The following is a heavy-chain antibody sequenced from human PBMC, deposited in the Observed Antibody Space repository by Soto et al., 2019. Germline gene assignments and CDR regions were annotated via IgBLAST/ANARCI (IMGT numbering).Heavy chain of an antibody. V-gene: IGHV4-39*07. D-gene: IGHD3-10*01. CDR1: GGSISSSSYY. Sequence: SETLSLTCTVSGGSISSSSYYWAWTRQPPGKGLEWIGSIYYSGSTYYNPSLKSRVTLSVDTSKSQFSLKLSFVTAADTAVYYCARAVDYYGSGSYPEYFQHWGQGTLVTVSS. J-gene: IGHJ1*01. CDR3: ARAVDYYGSGSYPEYFQH. CDR2: IYYSGST.